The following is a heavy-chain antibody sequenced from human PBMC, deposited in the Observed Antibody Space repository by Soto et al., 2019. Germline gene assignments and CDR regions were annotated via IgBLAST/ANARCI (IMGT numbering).Heavy chain of an antibody. J-gene: IGHJ6*02. Sequence: GGSLRLSCAASGVTFSSYSMNWVRQAPGKGLEWVSSISSSSSYIYYADSVKGRFTISRDNAKNSLYLQMNSLRAEDTAVYYCARDRIPTGMDVWGQGTTVTVSS. CDR1: GVTFSSYS. CDR3: ARDRIPTGMDV. V-gene: IGHV3-21*01. CDR2: ISSSSSYI.